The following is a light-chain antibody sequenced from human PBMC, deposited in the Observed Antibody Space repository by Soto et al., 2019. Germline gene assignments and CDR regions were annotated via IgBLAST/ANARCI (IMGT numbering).Light chain of an antibody. CDR2: DVS. CDR1: SSDVGGYSY. Sequence: QSALTQPASVSGSPGGSITISCTGTSSDVGGYSYISWYQHNPGRAPKLMIYDVSNRPSGVSDRFSGSKSGNTASLTISRLQAEDEADYYCSSYTTSSTYVFGSGTKVTVL. V-gene: IGLV2-14*03. J-gene: IGLJ1*01. CDR3: SSYTTSSTYV.